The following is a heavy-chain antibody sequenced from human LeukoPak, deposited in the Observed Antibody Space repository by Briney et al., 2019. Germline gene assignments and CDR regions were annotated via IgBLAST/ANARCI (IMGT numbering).Heavy chain of an antibody. Sequence: GGSLRLSCAASGFTFSNAWMSWVRQVPGKGLEWVGRIKSKTDGGTTDYAAPVKGRFTISRDDSKNTLYLQMNSLKTEDTAVYYCTTTMMQYYYDSSGYYGFDYWGQGTLVTVSS. CDR3: TTTMMQYYYDSSGYYGFDY. D-gene: IGHD3-22*01. CDR2: IKSKTDGGTT. J-gene: IGHJ4*02. CDR1: GFTFSNAW. V-gene: IGHV3-15*01.